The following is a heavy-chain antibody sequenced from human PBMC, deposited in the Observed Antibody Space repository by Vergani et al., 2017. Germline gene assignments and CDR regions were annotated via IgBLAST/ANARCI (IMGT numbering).Heavy chain of an antibody. CDR1: GGSISSGSYY. D-gene: IGHD4-17*01. CDR3: ASTPGNYGDDDDY. V-gene: IGHV4-61*02. J-gene: IGHJ4*02. CDR2: IYTSGST. Sequence: QVQLQESGPGLVKPSETLSLTCTVSGGSISSGSYYWSWIRQPAGKGLEWIGRIYTSGSTNYNPSLKSRVTISVDTSKNQFSLKLSSVTAADTAVYYCASTPGNYGDDDDYWGQGTLVTVSS.